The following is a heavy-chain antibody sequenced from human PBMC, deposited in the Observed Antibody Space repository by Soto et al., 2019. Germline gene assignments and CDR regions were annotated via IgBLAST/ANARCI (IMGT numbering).Heavy chain of an antibody. Sequence: QVQLVQSGAEVKKPGASVKVSCQASGYNFISYGVHWVRQAPGQRLEWMGWINAGIGNTKYSQKFQDRVSITRDISASTVYMEVSSLKSADTAVYYCARDLGIVTRYFDLWGRGTLVTVSS. CDR1: GYNFISYG. CDR3: ARDLGIVTRYFDL. J-gene: IGHJ2*01. D-gene: IGHD7-27*01. CDR2: INAGIGNT. V-gene: IGHV1-3*01.